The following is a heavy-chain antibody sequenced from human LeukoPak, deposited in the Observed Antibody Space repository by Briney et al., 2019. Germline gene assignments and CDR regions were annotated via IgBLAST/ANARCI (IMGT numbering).Heavy chain of an antibody. D-gene: IGHD6-19*01. CDR3: ARGPYSSGWTFYYYYGMDV. Sequence: PGGSLRLSCAASGFTFSSHGMPWVRQAPGKGLEWVGVIWLDGSNKYYADSVKGRFTISRDNSKNTLYLQMNSLRAEDTAVYYCARGPYSSGWTFYYYYGMDVWGQGTTVTVSS. CDR1: GFTFSSHG. V-gene: IGHV3-33*01. CDR2: IWLDGSNK. J-gene: IGHJ6*02.